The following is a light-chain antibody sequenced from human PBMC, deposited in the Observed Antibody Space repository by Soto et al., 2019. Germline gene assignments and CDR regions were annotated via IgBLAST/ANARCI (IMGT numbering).Light chain of an antibody. J-gene: IGLJ1*01. CDR1: SSDVGGYNY. CDR2: EVS. V-gene: IGLV2-14*01. CDR3: SSYTSSSTLYV. Sequence: QSALTQPASVSGSPGQSITISCTGTSSDVGGYNYVSWYQQNPGKAPKLMIYEVSNRPSGVSNRCSGSKSGNTASLTISGLQAEDEADYYCSSYTSSSTLYVFGTGTKRTVL.